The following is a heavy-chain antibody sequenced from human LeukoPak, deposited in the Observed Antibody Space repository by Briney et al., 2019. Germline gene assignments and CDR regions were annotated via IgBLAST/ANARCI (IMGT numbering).Heavy chain of an antibody. CDR3: ARPRTYYDFWRGYSPFDY. V-gene: IGHV1-69*13. CDR1: GGTFSNYA. CDR2: IITNYGTT. J-gene: IGHJ4*02. Sequence: SVKVSCKASGGTFSNYAISWVRQAPGQGLEWMGGIITNYGTTNYAQKYQGRVTITADESTTTVYMELSSLRSEDTAVYYCARPRTYYDFWRGYSPFDYWGQGTLVTVSS. D-gene: IGHD3-3*01.